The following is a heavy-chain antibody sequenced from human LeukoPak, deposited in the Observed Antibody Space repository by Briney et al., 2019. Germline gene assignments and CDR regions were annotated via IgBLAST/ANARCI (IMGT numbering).Heavy chain of an antibody. V-gene: IGHV3-7*01. Sequence: GGSQRLSCAASGFTFSSYWMSWVRQAPGKGLEWVANIKQDGSEKYYVDSVKGRFNISRDNAKNSLYLQMNSLRAEDTAVYYCARCSQNYYDSSGYDYWGQGTLVTVSS. D-gene: IGHD3-22*01. CDR3: ARCSQNYYDSSGYDY. CDR1: GFTFSSYW. CDR2: IKQDGSEK. J-gene: IGHJ4*02.